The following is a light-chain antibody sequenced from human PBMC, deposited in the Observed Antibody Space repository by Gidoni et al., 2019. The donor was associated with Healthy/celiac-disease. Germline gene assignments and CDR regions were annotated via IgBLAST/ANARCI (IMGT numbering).Light chain of an antibody. Sequence: QSALTPPPSASGSPGQSVTISCTGTSSDVGGYNYVSWYQQHPGKAPKLMIYEVSKRPSGVPDRVAGSKSGNTASLTVSGLQAEDEADYYCSAYAGSNNFGVFGGGTKLTGL. CDR1: SSDVGGYNY. CDR3: SAYAGSNNFGV. CDR2: EVS. J-gene: IGLJ2*01. V-gene: IGLV2-8*01.